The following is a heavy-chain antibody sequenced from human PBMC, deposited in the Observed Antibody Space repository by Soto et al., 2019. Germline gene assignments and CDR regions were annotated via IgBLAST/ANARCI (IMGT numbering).Heavy chain of an antibody. CDR3: AKDFYSPHDYSNPYYYYYMDV. D-gene: IGHD4-4*01. CDR2: ISWNSGSI. J-gene: IGHJ6*03. Sequence: GGSLRLSCAASGFTFDDYAMHWVRQAPGKGLEWVSGISWNSGSIGYADSVKGRFTISRDNAKNSLYLQMNSLRAEDTALYYCAKDFYSPHDYSNPYYYYYMDVWGKGTTVTVSS. V-gene: IGHV3-9*01. CDR1: GFTFDDYA.